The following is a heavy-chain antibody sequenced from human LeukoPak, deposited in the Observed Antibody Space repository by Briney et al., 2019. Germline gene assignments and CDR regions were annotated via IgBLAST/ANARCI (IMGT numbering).Heavy chain of an antibody. D-gene: IGHD3-16*02. CDR1: GFTFSSYA. CDR2: ISYDGSNK. CDR3: ARGVYDYVWGSYRYTAYYYYMDV. J-gene: IGHJ6*03. V-gene: IGHV3-30-3*01. Sequence: PGRSLRLSCAASGFTFSSYAMHWVRQAPGKGLEWVAVISYDGSNKYYADSVKGRFTISRDNSKNTLYLQMNSLRAEDTAVYYCARGVYDYVWGSYRYTAYYYYMDVWGKGTTVTVSS.